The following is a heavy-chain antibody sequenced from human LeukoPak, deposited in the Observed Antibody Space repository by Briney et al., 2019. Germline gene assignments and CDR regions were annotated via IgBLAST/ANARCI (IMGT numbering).Heavy chain of an antibody. J-gene: IGHJ4*02. Sequence: PGGSLRLSCAASGFTFSNAWMSWVRQAPGKGLEWVGRIKSKTVGGTTDYAAPVKDRFTISRDDSKSTLYLQMNSLKTEDTAVYYCTTGSLTSGYLFDYWGQGTLVTVSS. CDR2: IKSKTVGGTT. CDR3: TTGSLTSGYLFDY. D-gene: IGHD3-22*01. V-gene: IGHV3-15*01. CDR1: GFTFSNAW.